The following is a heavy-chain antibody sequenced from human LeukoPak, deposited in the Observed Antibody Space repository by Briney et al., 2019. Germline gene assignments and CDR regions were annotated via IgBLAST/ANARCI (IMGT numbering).Heavy chain of an antibody. D-gene: IGHD6-13*01. CDR1: GYTFTGYY. CDR3: AKGFSSWSLSPYYLEY. J-gene: IGHJ4*02. V-gene: IGHV1-2*02. Sequence: GASVTVSFTASGYTFTGYYMHWVRQVPGQALEWMGWINPNSGGTNYAQTFQGRVTITRDTSITTAYMELSRLRSDDTAVYYCAKGFSSWSLSPYYLEYCGQGTPVTVSS. CDR2: INPNSGGT.